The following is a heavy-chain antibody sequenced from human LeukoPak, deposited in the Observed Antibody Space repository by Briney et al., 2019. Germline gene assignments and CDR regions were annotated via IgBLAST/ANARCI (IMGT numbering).Heavy chain of an antibody. J-gene: IGHJ2*01. CDR1: GYTFTKYW. V-gene: IGHV5-10-1*01. Sequence: GESLKISCEGSGYTFTKYWISWVRQMPGQGLEWMGWVDPRDSNALYSPSSQGHVTMSVDKSPSTAYLQWRSLEASDTAMYYCARGSTVTGRWYFDLWGRGTSVAVSS. CDR3: ARGSTVTGRWYFDL. CDR2: VDPRDSNA. D-gene: IGHD4-17*01.